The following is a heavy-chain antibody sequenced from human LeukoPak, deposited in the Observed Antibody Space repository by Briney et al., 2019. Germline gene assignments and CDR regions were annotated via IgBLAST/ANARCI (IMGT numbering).Heavy chain of an antibody. D-gene: IGHD1-26*01. V-gene: IGHV4-59*01. CDR2: ISYSGST. CDR1: GGSISGYY. J-gene: IGHJ3*02. CDR3: ASQGGSYGYVFGI. Sequence: PETLCLSCTVSGGSISGYYWSWIRQPPGKGLEWIGYISYSGSTNYNPYLKCRVTISVDTSNNQFSLKLTSVTAADTAVYYCASQGGSYGYVFGIWGQGTMVTVSS.